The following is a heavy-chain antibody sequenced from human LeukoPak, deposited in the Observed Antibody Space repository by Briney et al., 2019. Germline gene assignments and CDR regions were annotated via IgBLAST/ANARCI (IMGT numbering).Heavy chain of an antibody. CDR1: GGSFSGYY. Sequence: SETLSLTCAVDGGSFSGYYWSWIRQPPGKGLEWIGEINHSGSTNYNPSLKSRVTISVDTSKNQFSLKLSSVTAADTAVYYCARGRLGSWYYFDYWGQGTLVTVSS. CDR2: INHSGST. CDR3: ARGRLGSWYYFDY. V-gene: IGHV4-34*01. D-gene: IGHD6-13*01. J-gene: IGHJ4*02.